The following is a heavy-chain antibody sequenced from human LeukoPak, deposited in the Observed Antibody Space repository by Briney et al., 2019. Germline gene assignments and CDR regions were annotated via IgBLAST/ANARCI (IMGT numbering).Heavy chain of an antibody. J-gene: IGHJ6*03. CDR3: ARALYSSGWMGYYYYMDI. D-gene: IGHD6-19*01. V-gene: IGHV4-59*01. CDR2: IYHRGST. Sequence: PSETLSLTCTVSGGSISSYYWSWIRQPPGKGLEWIGYIYHRGSTKYNPSLKSRVTISVDTSKNQFSLKLSSVTAADTAVYYCARALYSSGWMGYYYYMDIWGKGTTVTVSS. CDR1: GGSISSYY.